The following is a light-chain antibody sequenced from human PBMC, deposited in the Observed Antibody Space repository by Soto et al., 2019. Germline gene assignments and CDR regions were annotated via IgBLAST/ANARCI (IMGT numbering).Light chain of an antibody. J-gene: IGLJ1*01. CDR3: SSFTISSTLYV. Sequence: QSALTQPASVSGSPGQSITISCTGTTSDVGGYNYVSWYQHHPGKAPKVIISEVSNRPSGVSNRFSGSKSGNTASLTISGLQAEDEADYYCSSFTISSTLYVFGTGTKLTVL. CDR2: EVS. V-gene: IGLV2-14*01. CDR1: TSDVGGYNY.